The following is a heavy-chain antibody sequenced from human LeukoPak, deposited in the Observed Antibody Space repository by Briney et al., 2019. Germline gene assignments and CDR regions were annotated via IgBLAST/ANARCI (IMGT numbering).Heavy chain of an antibody. CDR1: GYTFTSYY. D-gene: IGHD6-13*01. Sequence: ASVKVSCKASGYTFTSYYMHWVRQAPGQGLEWMRMINPSGGSTSYAQKFQGRVTMTRDTSTSTVYMELSSLRSEGTAVYYCARVGAGGIRSIAAARLAFDYWGQGTLVTVSS. V-gene: IGHV1-46*01. CDR3: ARVGAGGIRSIAAARLAFDY. J-gene: IGHJ4*02. CDR2: INPSGGST.